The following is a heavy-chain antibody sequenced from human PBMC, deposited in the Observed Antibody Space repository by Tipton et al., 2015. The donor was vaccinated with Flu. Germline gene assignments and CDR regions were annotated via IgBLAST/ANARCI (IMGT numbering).Heavy chain of an antibody. D-gene: IGHD2-2*01. V-gene: IGHV1-69*01. Sequence: QVQLVQSGAEVKKPGSSVKVSCKASGGTFSSYAISWVRQAPGQGLEWMGGIIPIFGTANYAQKFQGRVTITADESTSTAYMELSSLRSEDTAVYYCASGSPLLGYCSSTSCYQAQKYWGQGTLVTVSS. CDR1: GGTFSSYA. J-gene: IGHJ4*02. CDR3: ASGSPLLGYCSSTSCYQAQKY. CDR2: IIPIFGTA.